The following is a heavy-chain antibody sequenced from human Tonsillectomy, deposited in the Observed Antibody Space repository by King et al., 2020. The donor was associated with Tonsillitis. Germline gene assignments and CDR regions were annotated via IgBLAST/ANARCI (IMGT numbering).Heavy chain of an antibody. V-gene: IGHV3-66*01. CDR2: IYSGGNT. CDR3: ARDRYYDSSGYLQADY. Sequence: VQLVESGGGLVQPGGSLRLSCAASGFTVSTNYMSWVRQAPGKGLEWVSIIYSGGNTYYADSVKGRFTMSRDNSKNTLYLQMNSLRAEDTAVYYCARDRYYDSSGYLQADYWGQGTLVTVSS. D-gene: IGHD3-22*01. J-gene: IGHJ4*02. CDR1: GFTVSTNY.